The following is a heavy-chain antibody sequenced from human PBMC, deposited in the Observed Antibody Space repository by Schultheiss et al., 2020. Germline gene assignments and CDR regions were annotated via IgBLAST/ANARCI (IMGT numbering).Heavy chain of an antibody. J-gene: IGHJ6*02. CDR1: GYSISSGYY. CDR2: IYYSGST. V-gene: IGHV4-38-2*01. D-gene: IGHD3-3*01. CDR3: AAAKADYDFWSGYSRYYYYYGMDV. Sequence: SQTLSLTCAVSGYSISSGYYWGWIRQPPGKGLEWIGYIYYSGSTNYNPSLKSRVTISVDTSQNQFSLKLSSVTAADTAVYYCAAAKADYDFWSGYSRYYYYYGMDVWGQGTTVTVSS.